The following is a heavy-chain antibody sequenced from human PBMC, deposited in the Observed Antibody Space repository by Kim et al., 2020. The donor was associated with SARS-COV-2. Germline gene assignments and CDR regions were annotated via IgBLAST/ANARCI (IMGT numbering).Heavy chain of an antibody. CDR1: GFSFSLFS. D-gene: IGHD5-12*01. V-gene: IGHV3-48*02. CDR3: ARGWLQNSFGY. CDR2: ISSGGDTI. Sequence: GGSLRLSCAASGFSFSLFSMDWVRQAPGKGLEWVAYISSGGDTIHYSDSANGRFTISRDNARNSVSMQMNNLRDEDTAVYYCARGWLQNSFGYWGQGTPVTVSS. J-gene: IGHJ4*02.